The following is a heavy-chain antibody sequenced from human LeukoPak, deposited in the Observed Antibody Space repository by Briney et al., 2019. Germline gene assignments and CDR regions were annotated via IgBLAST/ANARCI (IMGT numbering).Heavy chain of an antibody. V-gene: IGHV4-34*01. CDR1: GGSFSGYY. Sequence: SETLSLTCAVFGGSFSGYYLSWIRQPPGKGLEWIGEINPGGSTDYNPSLKSRVTISMDTSKNQFSLNLTSVPAADTAVYYCARRRGYYDSSGYYYVDYWGQGTLVTVSS. J-gene: IGHJ4*02. CDR2: INPGGST. D-gene: IGHD3-22*01. CDR3: ARRRGYYDSSGYYYVDY.